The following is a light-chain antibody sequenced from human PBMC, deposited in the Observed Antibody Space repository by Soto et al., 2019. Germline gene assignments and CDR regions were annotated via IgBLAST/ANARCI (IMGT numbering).Light chain of an antibody. CDR2: KAS. V-gene: IGKV1-5*03. CDR3: QQYNSYQYT. CDR1: QSISSW. Sequence: DIQMTQSPSTLSASVGDRVTITCRASQSISSWLAWYQQKPGKAPKRLIYKASSLEGGIPSRFSGSGSETEFTLTISSLQPEDFATYYCQQYNSYQYTFGQGTKREIK. J-gene: IGKJ2*01.